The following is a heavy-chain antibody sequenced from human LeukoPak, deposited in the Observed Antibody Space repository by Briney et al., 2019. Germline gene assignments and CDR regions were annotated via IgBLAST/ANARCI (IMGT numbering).Heavy chain of an antibody. CDR2: IYSGGST. V-gene: IGHV3-53*01. D-gene: IGHD6-13*01. CDR1: GFTVSSNY. CDR3: AKTRPLDSSSWSHGDY. J-gene: IGHJ4*02. Sequence: GGSLRLSCAASGFTVSSNYMSWVRQAPGKGLEWVSVIYSGGSTYYANSVKGRFTISRDNSKNTLYLQMNSLRAEDTAVYYCAKTRPLDSSSWSHGDYWGQGTLVTVSS.